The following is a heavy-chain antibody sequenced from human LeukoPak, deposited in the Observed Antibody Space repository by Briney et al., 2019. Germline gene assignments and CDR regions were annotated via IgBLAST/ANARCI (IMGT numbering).Heavy chain of an antibody. CDR1: GYTFTDYY. Sequence: GASVKVSCKASGYTFTDYYIHWVRQAPGQGLEWMGIINPSSGATNYAQKFQGRVTMTRDTSTSTVYMELSSQRSEDTAVYYCARATNFYYYYGMDVWGQGTTVTVSS. J-gene: IGHJ6*02. CDR3: ARATNFYYYYGMDV. D-gene: IGHD1-26*01. CDR2: INPSSGAT. V-gene: IGHV1-46*01.